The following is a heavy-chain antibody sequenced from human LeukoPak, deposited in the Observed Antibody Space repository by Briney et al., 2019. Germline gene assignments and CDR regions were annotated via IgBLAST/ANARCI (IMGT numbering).Heavy chain of an antibody. CDR1: GYTFTSYY. Sequence: ASVKVSCKASGYTFTSYYMHWVRQAPGQGLEWMGIINPSGGSTSYAQKFQGRVTMTRDTSTSTVYMELSSLRSEDTAVYYCARAGEMCSSTSRYYGDYWGQGTLVTVSS. CDR2: INPSGGST. CDR3: ARAGEMCSSTSRYYGDY. V-gene: IGHV1-46*01. J-gene: IGHJ4*02. D-gene: IGHD2-2*01.